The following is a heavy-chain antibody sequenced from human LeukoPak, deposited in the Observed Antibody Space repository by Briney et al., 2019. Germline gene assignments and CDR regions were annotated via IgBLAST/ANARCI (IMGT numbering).Heavy chain of an antibody. CDR3: AREGYYGSGSPPSLYFDY. V-gene: IGHV3-53*05. D-gene: IGHD3-10*01. CDR2: IYSGGNT. Sequence: GGSLRLSCAASGFVVSNNYMTWVRQAPGKGLEWVSVIYSGGNTYYADSVKGRFTISRDNSRSTLYLQMNSLRPEDTAIYYCAREGYYGSGSPPSLYFDYWGQGTLVTVSS. J-gene: IGHJ4*02. CDR1: GFVVSNNY.